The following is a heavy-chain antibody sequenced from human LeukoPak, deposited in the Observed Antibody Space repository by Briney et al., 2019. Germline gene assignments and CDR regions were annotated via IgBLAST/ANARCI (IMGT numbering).Heavy chain of an antibody. CDR1: GFTFSDYY. CDR3: ARDRDYAFDY. D-gene: IGHD4-17*01. CDR2: ISSSSSYT. Sequence: TGGSLRLSCAASGFTFSDYYMSWIRQAPGKGLEWVSYISSSSSYTNYADSVKGRFTISRDNAKNSLYLQMNSLRAEDTAVYYCARDRDYAFDYWGQGTLVTVSS. J-gene: IGHJ4*02. V-gene: IGHV3-11*06.